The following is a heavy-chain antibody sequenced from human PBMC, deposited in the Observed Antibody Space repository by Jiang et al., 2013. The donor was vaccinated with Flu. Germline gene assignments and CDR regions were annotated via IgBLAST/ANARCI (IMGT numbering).Heavy chain of an antibody. J-gene: IGHJ3*02. Sequence: GAEVKKPGASVKVSCKASGYTFTGLYMHWVRQAPGQGLEWVGWINPSSGGTRYAEKFQGRVTMTGDTSNSTAYMELSSLRSDDTAVYYCMRDCGSRGADVFDIWGQGTMVTVSS. CDR3: MRDCGSRGADVFDI. CDR2: INPSSGGT. V-gene: IGHV1-2*02. CDR1: GYTFTGLY. D-gene: IGHD3-16*01.